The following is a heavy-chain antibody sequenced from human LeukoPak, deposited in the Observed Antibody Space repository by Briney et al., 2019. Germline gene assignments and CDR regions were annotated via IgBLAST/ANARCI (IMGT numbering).Heavy chain of an antibody. D-gene: IGHD3-22*01. V-gene: IGHV1-18*01. J-gene: IGHJ3*02. Sequence: GASVKVSCKASGYTFTSYGISWVRQAPGQGLEWMGWISAYNGNTNYAQKLQGRVTMTTDTSTSTAYMELRSLRSDDTAVYYCAKDLDSSGYSDAFDIWGQGTMVTVSS. CDR1: GYTFTSYG. CDR2: ISAYNGNT. CDR3: AKDLDSSGYSDAFDI.